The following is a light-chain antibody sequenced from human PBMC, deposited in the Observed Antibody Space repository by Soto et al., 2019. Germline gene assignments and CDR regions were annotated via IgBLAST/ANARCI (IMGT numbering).Light chain of an antibody. Sequence: EIVLTQSPATLSSFPGDIVTLSCRASQYINTRLALYQHRPGQAPRLLIYDASNRATGIPARFSGSGSGRDFTLTINSLEPEDFAVYYCQQRSNWPLTFGGGTTGDIK. CDR1: QYINTR. CDR3: QQRSNWPLT. J-gene: IGKJ4*01. V-gene: IGKV3-11*02. CDR2: DAS.